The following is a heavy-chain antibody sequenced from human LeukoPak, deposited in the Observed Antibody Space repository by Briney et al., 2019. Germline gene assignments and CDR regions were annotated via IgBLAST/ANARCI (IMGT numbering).Heavy chain of an antibody. CDR3: ARSSGIGTTDY. D-gene: IGHD1-1*01. Sequence: QAGGSLRLSCAASEFTFSTYWMNWVRQAPGKGLEWVANINYDGGQTYYVDSVRGRFTISRDNAKNSLYLQMNSLRVEDTAVYYCARSSGIGTTDYWGQGTLVIVSS. V-gene: IGHV3-7*03. J-gene: IGHJ4*02. CDR1: EFTFSTYW. CDR2: INYDGGQT.